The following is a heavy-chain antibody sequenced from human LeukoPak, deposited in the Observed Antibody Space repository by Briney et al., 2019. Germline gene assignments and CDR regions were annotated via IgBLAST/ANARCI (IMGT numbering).Heavy chain of an antibody. CDR1: GYTFTGYY. J-gene: IGHJ4*02. D-gene: IGHD6-13*01. Sequence: ASVKVSCKASGYTFTGYYMHWVRQAPGQVLGWMGWINPNSGGTNYAQKFQGRVTMTRDTSNSTAYMELSRLRSDDTAVYYCARDQRLGYSSSRFSDYWGQGTLVTVSS. CDR2: INPNSGGT. CDR3: ARDQRLGYSSSRFSDY. V-gene: IGHV1-2*02.